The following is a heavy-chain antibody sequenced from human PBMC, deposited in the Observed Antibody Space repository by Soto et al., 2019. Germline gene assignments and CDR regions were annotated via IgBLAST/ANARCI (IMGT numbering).Heavy chain of an antibody. CDR1: GDSVSSNSAA. D-gene: IGHD3-16*01. J-gene: IGHJ6*02. V-gene: IGHV6-1*01. CDR3: ARGVYDYVWGSYYGMDV. Sequence: SQTLSLTCVISGDSVSSNSAAWNWIRQSPSRGFEWLGRTYYRSKWYNDYAVSVKSRITINPDTSKNQFSLQLNSVTPEDTAVYYCARGVYDYVWGSYYGMDVWGQGTTVTVS. CDR2: TYYRSKWYN.